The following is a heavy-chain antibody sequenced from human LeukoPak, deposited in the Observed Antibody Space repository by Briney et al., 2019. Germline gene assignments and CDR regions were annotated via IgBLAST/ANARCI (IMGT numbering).Heavy chain of an antibody. CDR3: VKQFYSTSEN. CDR1: GFTFSSYA. Sequence: GGSLRLSCSASGFTFSSYAMHWVRQAPGKGLEYVSAINSNGDNTYYADSVKGRFTISRDNSKNTLYLQMSSLRAEDTAVYYCVKQFYSTSENWGQGTLVTVSS. D-gene: IGHD6-6*01. J-gene: IGHJ4*02. CDR2: INSNGDNT. V-gene: IGHV3-64D*09.